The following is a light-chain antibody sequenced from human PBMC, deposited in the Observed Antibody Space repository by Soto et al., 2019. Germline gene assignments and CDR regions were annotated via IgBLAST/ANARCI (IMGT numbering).Light chain of an antibody. CDR2: GAS. J-gene: IGKJ1*01. Sequence: EIVMTQSPATLSVSPGERATLSCRASQSVSSNLAWYQQNPGQAPRLLIYGASSRATSIPDRFSGSGSGTDFTLTISRLEPEDFAVYYCQQYGSAPTFGQGTKVDIK. CDR3: QQYGSAPT. CDR1: QSVSSN. V-gene: IGKV3-20*01.